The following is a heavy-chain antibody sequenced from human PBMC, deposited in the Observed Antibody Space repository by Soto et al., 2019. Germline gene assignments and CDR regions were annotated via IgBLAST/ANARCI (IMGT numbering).Heavy chain of an antibody. CDR1: GFTVSTYH. V-gene: IGHV3-66*01. CDR2: IYSAGSA. CDR3: ARGFGWLDY. J-gene: IGHJ4*02. Sequence: GGSLRLSCAASGFTVSTYHMSWVRQAPGKGLEWVSVIYSAGSADFAASVKVRFTISRDNSKNTLYLQMSSLRAEDTAVYYCARGFGWLDYWGQGTLVTVSS. D-gene: IGHD6-19*01.